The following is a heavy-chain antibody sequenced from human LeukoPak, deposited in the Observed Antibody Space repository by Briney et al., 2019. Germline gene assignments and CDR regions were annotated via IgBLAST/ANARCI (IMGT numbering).Heavy chain of an antibody. CDR2: IIHSGST. CDR3: SRHDYFDSSGHNWLDP. Sequence: SETLSLTCAVYGGSFSGYFWTWIRQPPGKGLEWIGEIIHSGSTNYNPSLKRLVTISIETSKKQFSLNLNSVTAADTAMYLCSRHDYFDSSGHNWLDPWGVGTLVTVSS. D-gene: IGHD3-22*01. J-gene: IGHJ5*02. V-gene: IGHV4-34*12. CDR1: GGSFSGYF.